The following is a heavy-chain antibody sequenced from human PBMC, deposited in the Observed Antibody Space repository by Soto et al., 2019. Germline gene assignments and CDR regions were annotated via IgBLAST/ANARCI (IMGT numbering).Heavy chain of an antibody. Sequence: ASVKVSCQASGYTFKDYYMHWVRQAPGQGLEWMGWINSNTGGTNYAQKFQGRVTMTRDTSISTAYMELSRLRPDDTAVYYCARESVVTGTHHFDSWGQGTMVTVSS. V-gene: IGHV1-2*02. CDR2: INSNTGGT. J-gene: IGHJ4*02. CDR3: ARESVVTGTHHFDS. CDR1: GYTFKDYY. D-gene: IGHD1-7*01.